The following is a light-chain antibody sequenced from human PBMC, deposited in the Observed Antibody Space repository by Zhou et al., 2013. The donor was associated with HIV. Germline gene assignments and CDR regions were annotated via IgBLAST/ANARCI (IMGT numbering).Light chain of an antibody. Sequence: DIQMTQSPSSLSASVGDRVTITCQASQDISNYLNWYQQKPGKVPKLLIYDASSLEPGVPSRFSGSGSGTNFTFTINSLQPADVSTYYCQQYDDLVAFGPGTRVNIK. J-gene: IGKJ3*01. CDR2: DAS. V-gene: IGKV1-33*01. CDR1: QDISNY. CDR3: QQYDDLVA.